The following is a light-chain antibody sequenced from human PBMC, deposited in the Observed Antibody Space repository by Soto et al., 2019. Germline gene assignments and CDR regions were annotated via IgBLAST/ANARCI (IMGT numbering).Light chain of an antibody. CDR3: LLSYNGPYV. CDR2: DTT. Sequence: QAVVTQEPSLTVSPGGTVTLTCGSSTGAVTNGHYPYWFQQKPGQAPRTLIYDTTNRHSWTPARFSGSLLGGKAALTLSGAQPEDEAEYYCLLSYNGPYVSGTGTNLTVL. J-gene: IGLJ1*01. CDR1: TGAVTNGHY. V-gene: IGLV7-46*01.